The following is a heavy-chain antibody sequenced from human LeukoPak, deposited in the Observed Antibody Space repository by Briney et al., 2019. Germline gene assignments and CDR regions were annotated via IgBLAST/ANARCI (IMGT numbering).Heavy chain of an antibody. Sequence: PGGSLRLSCAASGFSFSSYAMCWVRQALGKGLEWVSAISGSGGSTYYADSVMGRFTISRDNYKITLYLQMNSLRAEDTAVYYCAKSIAVAGTGLGYYYYGMDVWGQGTTVTVSS. CDR3: AKSIAVAGTGLGYYYYGMDV. V-gene: IGHV3-23*01. D-gene: IGHD6-19*01. J-gene: IGHJ6*02. CDR1: GFSFSSYA. CDR2: ISGSGGST.